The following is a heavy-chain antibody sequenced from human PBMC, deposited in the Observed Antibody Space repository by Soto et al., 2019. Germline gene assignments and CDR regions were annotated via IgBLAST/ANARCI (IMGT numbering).Heavy chain of an antibody. CDR1: SGSISSSNW. D-gene: IGHD3-16*01. CDR2: IYHSGST. V-gene: IGHV4-4*02. J-gene: IGHJ4*02. CDR3: PRAGTLSSEKGSYDDY. Sequence: QVQLQESGPGLVKPSGTLSLTCVVSSGSISSSNWWSWVRQPPGKGLEWIGEIYHSGSTNYNPSLKSRVTISVDKSKNRFSLNLSSVTAADTAVYHCPRAGTLSSEKGSYDDYWGQGTLVTVSS.